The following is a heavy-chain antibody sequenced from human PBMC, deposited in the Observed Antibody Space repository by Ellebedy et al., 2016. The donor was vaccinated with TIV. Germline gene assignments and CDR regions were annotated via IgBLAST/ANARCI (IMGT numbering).Heavy chain of an antibody. CDR3: ASWRDGYNQIFDY. CDR2: IYYSGTT. J-gene: IGHJ4*02. V-gene: IGHV4-59*12. Sequence: ASETLSLTCTVSGGSISSYYWSWIRQPPGKGLEWIGYIYYSGTTNYKPSLKSRVTISVDTSKNQFSLKLSSVTAADTAVYYCASWRDGYNQIFDYWGQGTLVTVSS. D-gene: IGHD5-24*01. CDR1: GGSISSYY.